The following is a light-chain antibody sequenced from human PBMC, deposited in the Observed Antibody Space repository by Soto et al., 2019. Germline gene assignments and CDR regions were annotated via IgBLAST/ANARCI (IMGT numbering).Light chain of an antibody. CDR1: SSDVGTYDY. Sequence: QSMLTQPASVSGSPGQSITISCTGTSSDVGTYDYVSWYQQHPGKAPRLIIYEVTNRPSGVSNRFAGSKSANTAYLTISGLQAEDEADYYCSSYTSSSTLYVFGTGTKVTVL. J-gene: IGLJ1*01. CDR3: SSYTSSSTLYV. CDR2: EVT. V-gene: IGLV2-14*01.